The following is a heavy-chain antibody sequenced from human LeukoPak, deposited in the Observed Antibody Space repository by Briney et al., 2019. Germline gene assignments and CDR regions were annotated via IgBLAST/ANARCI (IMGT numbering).Heavy chain of an antibody. CDR1: GFTFSSYS. D-gene: IGHD2-2*01. J-gene: IGHJ6*02. CDR3: ARVVVVPAATSFYYYGMDV. V-gene: IGHV3-48*02. Sequence: GGSLRLSCAASGFTFSSYSMNWVRQAPGKGLEWVSYISSSSSTIYYADSVKGRFTISRDNAKNSLYLQMNSLRDEDTAVYYCARVVVVPAATSFYYYGMDVWGQGTTVTVS. CDR2: ISSSSSTI.